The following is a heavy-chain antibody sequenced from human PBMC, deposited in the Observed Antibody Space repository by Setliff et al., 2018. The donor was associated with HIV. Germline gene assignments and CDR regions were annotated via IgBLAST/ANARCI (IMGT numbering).Heavy chain of an antibody. CDR2: IYYRGNS. V-gene: IGHV4-59*01. CDR1: GGSISSYY. Sequence: SETLSLTCTVSGGSISSYYWSWIRQSPGEGLEWIGYIYYRGNSNYNPSLKSRVTMSIDTSKNQFSLNLNSVTAADTAVYYCARRHEPYWYFDLWGRGTLVTSPQ. CDR3: ARRHEPYWYFDL. J-gene: IGHJ2*01.